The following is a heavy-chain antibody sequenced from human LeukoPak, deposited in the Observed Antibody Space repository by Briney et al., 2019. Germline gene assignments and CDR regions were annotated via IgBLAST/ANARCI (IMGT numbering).Heavy chain of an antibody. J-gene: IGHJ4*02. CDR1: GFTFSSYA. CDR2: ISYDGSNK. Sequence: GRPLRLSCAASGFTFSSYAMHWVRQAPGKGLEWVAVISYDGSNKYYADSVKGRFTISRDNSKNTLYLQMNSLRAEDTAVYYCARDVLTYGSYFDYWGQGTLVTVSS. V-gene: IGHV3-30-3*01. CDR3: ARDVLTYGSYFDY. D-gene: IGHD3-10*01.